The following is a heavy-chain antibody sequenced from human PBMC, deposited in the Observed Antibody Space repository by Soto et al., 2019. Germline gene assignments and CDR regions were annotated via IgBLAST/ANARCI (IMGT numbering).Heavy chain of an antibody. CDR3: TTGACYTRAFDY. CDR2: IKTKADAGTT. D-gene: IGHD1-26*01. J-gene: IGHJ4*02. Sequence: SVSNAWMNWVRQAPGKGLEWVGHIKTKADAGTTDYAAPVKGRFTISRNDSKSTLYLKMNSLKTEDTAVYYCTTGACYTRAFDYWGQGTLVTVSS. V-gene: IGHV3-15*07. CDR1: SVSNAW.